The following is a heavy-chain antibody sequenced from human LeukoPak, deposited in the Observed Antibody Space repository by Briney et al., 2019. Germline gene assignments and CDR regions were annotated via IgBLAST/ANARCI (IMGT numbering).Heavy chain of an antibody. CDR2: INHSGST. CDR1: GGSFSGYD. Sequence: PSETLSLTCAVYGGSFSGYDWSWIRQPPGKGLEWIGEINHSGSTNYNSSLKSRVTISVDTSKNQFSLKLTSVTAADTAVYYCARRVSYGGYVGYWGQGTLVTVSS. J-gene: IGHJ4*02. D-gene: IGHD5-12*01. V-gene: IGHV4-34*01. CDR3: ARRVSYGGYVGY.